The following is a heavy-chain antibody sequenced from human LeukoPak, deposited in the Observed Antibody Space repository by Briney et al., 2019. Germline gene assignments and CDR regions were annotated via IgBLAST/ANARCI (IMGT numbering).Heavy chain of an antibody. CDR2: IYPVDSDT. CDR1: GYRLTSYW. CDR3: ASLEGSYFDY. D-gene: IGHD2-15*01. Sequence: GESLKISCKGSGYRLTSYWIGWVRQMPGKGLEWMGIIYPVDSDTRYSPSFQGQVTISADKSISTAYLQWSSLKAADNAMYYCASLEGSYFDYWGQGTLVTVSS. V-gene: IGHV5-51*01. J-gene: IGHJ4*02.